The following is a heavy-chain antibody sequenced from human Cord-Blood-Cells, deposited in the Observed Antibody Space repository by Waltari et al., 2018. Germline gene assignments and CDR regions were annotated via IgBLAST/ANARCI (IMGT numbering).Heavy chain of an antibody. CDR1: GGSFSGYY. Sequence: QVQLQQWGAGLLKPSETLSLTCAVYGGSFSGYYWSWIRQPPGKGLEWIGEINHSGRTNYNPSLKSRGTISVDTSKNQFSLKLSSVTAADTAVYYCARDIAVAGTGDWGQGTLVTVSS. J-gene: IGHJ4*02. D-gene: IGHD6-19*01. V-gene: IGHV4-34*01. CDR2: INHSGRT. CDR3: ARDIAVAGTGD.